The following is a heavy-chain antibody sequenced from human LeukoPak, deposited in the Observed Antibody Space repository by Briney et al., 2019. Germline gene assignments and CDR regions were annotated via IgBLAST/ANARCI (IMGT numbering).Heavy chain of an antibody. Sequence: SGTLSLTCTVSDDSISSSSYYWSWIRQPAGKGLEWIGRVYNSGGTKYNPSLKSRVTLSVDTSKNQFSLKLSSVTAADTAVYYCARSRQLVSYYFDNWGQGTLVTVSS. CDR3: ARSRQLVSYYFDN. CDR1: DDSISSSSYY. J-gene: IGHJ4*02. CDR2: VYNSGGT. V-gene: IGHV4-61*02. D-gene: IGHD6-13*01.